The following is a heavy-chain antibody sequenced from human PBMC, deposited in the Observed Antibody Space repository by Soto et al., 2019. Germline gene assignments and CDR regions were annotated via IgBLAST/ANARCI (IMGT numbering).Heavy chain of an antibody. J-gene: IGHJ4*02. CDR2: ISINGGST. D-gene: IGHD3-22*01. CDR1: GFTFSSYA. Sequence: GGSLRLSCSASGFTFSSYAMHWVRQAPGKGLEYVSSISINGGSTHYADSVKGRFTISRDNSKNTLYLQMNSLRAEDTAVYYCARDPPYYYDSSALSGYWGQGTLVTVSS. V-gene: IGHV3-64*04. CDR3: ARDPPYYYDSSALSGY.